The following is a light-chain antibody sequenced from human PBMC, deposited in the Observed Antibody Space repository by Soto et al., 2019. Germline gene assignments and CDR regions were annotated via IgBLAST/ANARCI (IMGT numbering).Light chain of an antibody. CDR2: GAS. CDR1: QIVSSSY. V-gene: IGKV3-20*01. J-gene: IGKJ1*01. Sequence: EIVLTQSPGTLSLSPGERATLFCRVSQIVSSSYLAWYQQKPGQAPRLLIYGASSRATGIPDRFSGSGSGTYFTLTISRLETEDFAVYYWQQHGSSPPSWTFGQGTKVEIK. CDR3: QQHGSSPPSWT.